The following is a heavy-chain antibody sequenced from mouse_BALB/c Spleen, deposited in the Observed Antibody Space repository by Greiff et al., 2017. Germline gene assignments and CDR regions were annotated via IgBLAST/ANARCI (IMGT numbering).Heavy chain of an antibody. CDR3: ARGNYGNLVDY. J-gene: IGHJ4*01. D-gene: IGHD2-1*01. Sequence: VQLKESGAELVKPGASVKLSCTASGFNIKDTYMHWVKQRPEQGLEWIGRIDPANGNTKYDPKFQGKATITADTSSNTAYLQLSSLTSEDTAVYYCARGNYGNLVDYWGQGTSVTVSS. CDR1: GFNIKDTY. CDR2: IDPANGNT. V-gene: IGHV14-3*02.